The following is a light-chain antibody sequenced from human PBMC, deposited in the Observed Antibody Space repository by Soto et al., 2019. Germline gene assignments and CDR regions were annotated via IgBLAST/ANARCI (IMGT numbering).Light chain of an antibody. CDR2: ATS. J-gene: IGKJ4*01. CDR1: QGISGW. CDR3: LQSTNFPPLT. Sequence: MQMPQSPSSVSASVGDRVTITCRASQGISGWLAWYQQKPGKAPKLLIYATSTLQSGVPPRFSGSASGTDFTLTISSLQPEDFATYYCLQSTNFPPLTFGGGTKVEIK. V-gene: IGKV1-12*01.